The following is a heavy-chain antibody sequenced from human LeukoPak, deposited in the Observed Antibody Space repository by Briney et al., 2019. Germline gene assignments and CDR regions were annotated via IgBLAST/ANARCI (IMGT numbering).Heavy chain of an antibody. CDR1: GFTFSSYS. Sequence: KTGGSLRLSCAASGFTFSSYSMNWVRQAPGKGLEWVSSISSSSSYIYYADSVKGRFTISRDNAKNSLYLQMNSLRAEDTAVYYCAREKLIGRITIFGVVSPPMDVWGKGTTVTVSS. J-gene: IGHJ6*03. CDR2: ISSSSSYI. V-gene: IGHV3-21*01. D-gene: IGHD3-3*01. CDR3: AREKLIGRITIFGVVSPPMDV.